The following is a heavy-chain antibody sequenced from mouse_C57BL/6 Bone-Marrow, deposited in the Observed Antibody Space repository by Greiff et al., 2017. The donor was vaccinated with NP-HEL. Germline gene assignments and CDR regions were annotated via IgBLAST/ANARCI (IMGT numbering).Heavy chain of an antibody. J-gene: IGHJ2*01. CDR3: TTTDYYGSSNCDY. CDR2: IDPENGDT. V-gene: IGHV14-4*01. CDR1: GFNIKDDY. D-gene: IGHD1-1*01. Sequence: VQLKESGAELVRPGASVKLSCTASGFNIKDDYMHWVKQRPEQGLEWIGWIDPENGDTEYASKFQGKATITADTSSNTAYLQISSLTAEDTAVYYCTTTDYYGSSNCDYWGQGTTLTVSS.